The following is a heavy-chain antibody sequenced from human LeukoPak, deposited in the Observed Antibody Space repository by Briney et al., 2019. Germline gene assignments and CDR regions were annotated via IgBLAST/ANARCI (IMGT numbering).Heavy chain of an antibody. V-gene: IGHV4-59*01. J-gene: IGHJ5*02. CDR3: ARDLGLYDSNPGWFDP. D-gene: IGHD3-22*01. Sequence: SETLSLTCTVSGGSISSYYWSWIRQPPGKGLECIGYIYYSGSTNYNPSLKSRVTISVDTSKNQFSLKLSSVTAADTAVYYCARDLGLYDSNPGWFDPWGQGTLVTVSS. CDR1: GGSISSYY. CDR2: IYYSGST.